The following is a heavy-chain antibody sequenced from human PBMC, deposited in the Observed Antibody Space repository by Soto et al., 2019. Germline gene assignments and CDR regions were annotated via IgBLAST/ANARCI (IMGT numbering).Heavy chain of an antibody. CDR3: ATLVIAVARGWFDP. CDR2: IYYSGST. Sequence: SETLSLTCTVSGGSISSSSYYWGWIRQPPGKGLEWIGSIYYSGSTYYNPSLKSRVTISVDTSKNQFSLKLSSVTAADTAVYYCATLVIAVARGWFDPWGQGTLVTVSS. J-gene: IGHJ5*02. CDR1: GGSISSSSYY. V-gene: IGHV4-39*01. D-gene: IGHD6-19*01.